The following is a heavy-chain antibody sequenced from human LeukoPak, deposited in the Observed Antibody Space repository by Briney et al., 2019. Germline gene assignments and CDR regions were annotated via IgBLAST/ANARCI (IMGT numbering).Heavy chain of an antibody. CDR1: GGSFSSYY. Sequence: AETLSLTCTVSGGSFSSYYWSWIRQPPGKGLEWMGDIYYSGSTNYNPSLKSRVTISVDTYKIQFSLKLSSVTAADTAVYYCARSRGERWLQFDAFDIWGQGTMVTVSS. CDR3: ARSRGERWLQFDAFDI. J-gene: IGHJ3*02. V-gene: IGHV4-59*01. CDR2: IYYSGST. D-gene: IGHD5-24*01.